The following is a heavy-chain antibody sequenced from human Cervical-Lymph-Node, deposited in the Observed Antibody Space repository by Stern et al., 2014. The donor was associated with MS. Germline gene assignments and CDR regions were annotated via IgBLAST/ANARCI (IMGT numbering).Heavy chain of an antibody. Sequence: QLQLQESGPGLVKPSGTLSLTCSVSGESVGSGSYYWSWIRQPPGKGLEWFGYFYYNGITDYNPSLKSRVSISGDTKTNQFSLKLTSVTAADTAVYYCARNFKYSTWDYWGQGALVTISS. V-gene: IGHV4-61*01. J-gene: IGHJ4*02. CDR1: GESVGSGSYY. CDR2: FYYNGIT. CDR3: ARNFKYSTWDY. D-gene: IGHD2/OR15-2a*01.